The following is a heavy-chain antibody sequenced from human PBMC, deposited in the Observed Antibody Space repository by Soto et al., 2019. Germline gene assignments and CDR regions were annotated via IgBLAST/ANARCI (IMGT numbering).Heavy chain of an antibody. D-gene: IGHD2-8*02. J-gene: IGHJ4*02. CDR3: ARDKITGLFDY. CDR1: GGSFSGYY. V-gene: IGHV4-34*01. Sequence: QVQLQQWGAGLLKPSETLSLTCAVYGGSFSGYYWTWIRQPPGTGLDWIGEINHSGSTNYNPSLKSRVTISVDTSKNQFSLKLTSVTAADTAVYYCARDKITGLFDYWGQGTLVTVSS. CDR2: INHSGST.